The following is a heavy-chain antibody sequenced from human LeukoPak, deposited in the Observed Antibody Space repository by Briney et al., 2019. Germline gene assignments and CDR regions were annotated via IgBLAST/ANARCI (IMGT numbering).Heavy chain of an antibody. CDR2: IIPIFGTA. CDR1: GGTFSSYA. V-gene: IGHV1-69*05. J-gene: IGHJ4*02. D-gene: IGHD3-3*01. CDR3: AREGSYYGFWSGPDY. Sequence: SVKVSCKASGGTFSSYAISLVRQAPGQGLEWMGRIIPIFGTANYAQKFQGRVTITTDESTSTAYMELSSLRSEDTAVYYCAREGSYYGFWSGPDYWGQGTLVTVSS.